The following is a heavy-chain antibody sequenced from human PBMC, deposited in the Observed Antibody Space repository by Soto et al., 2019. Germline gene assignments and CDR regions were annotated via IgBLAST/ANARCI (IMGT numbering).Heavy chain of an antibody. Sequence: SVKVSCKASGFTFTSSAVQWVRQARGQSLERIGWIVVGSGNTNYAQKFQERVTITRDMSTSTAYKELSSLRPEDTAVYYCAADPPTTVTYNYYYYYGMDVWGQGTTVTVSS. CDR1: GFTFTSSA. D-gene: IGHD4-4*01. J-gene: IGHJ6*02. V-gene: IGHV1-58*01. CDR2: IVVGSGNT. CDR3: AADPPTTVTYNYYYYYGMDV.